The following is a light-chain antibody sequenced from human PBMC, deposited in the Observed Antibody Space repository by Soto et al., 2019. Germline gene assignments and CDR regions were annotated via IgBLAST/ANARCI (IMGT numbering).Light chain of an antibody. CDR1: QSVSSY. CDR2: GGS. CDR3: QQYSSSRT. J-gene: IGKJ1*01. Sequence: EIVLTQSPVPLSLSPGGRATLSCRGSQSVSSYLAWYQQKPGQAPRLLIYGGSSRATGIPVRFSGSGSETDFTPTITRLEPEDFAMYYCQQYSSSRTFGQGTKVDIK. V-gene: IGKV3-20*01.